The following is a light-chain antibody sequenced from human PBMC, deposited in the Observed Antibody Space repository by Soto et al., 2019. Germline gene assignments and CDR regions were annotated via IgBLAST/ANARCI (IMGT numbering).Light chain of an antibody. CDR1: SSDVGGYKY. Sequence: QSALTQPPSASGSPGQSVTISCTGTSSDVGGYKYVSWYQQHPGKAPKLMIFEVNKRPSGVPDRFSGSKSGNTASLTVSGLXXXXXXXYYCSSYAGINNLGVFGTGTKLTV. CDR3: SSYAGINNLGV. CDR2: EVN. V-gene: IGLV2-8*01. J-gene: IGLJ1*01.